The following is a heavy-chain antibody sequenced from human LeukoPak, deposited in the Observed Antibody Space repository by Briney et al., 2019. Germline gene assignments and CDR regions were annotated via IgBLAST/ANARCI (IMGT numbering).Heavy chain of an antibody. CDR2: ISSSSSYI. J-gene: IGHJ6*02. V-gene: IGHV3-21*01. D-gene: IGHD2-2*01. CDR1: GFTFSSYS. Sequence: PGGSLRLSCAASGFTFSSYSMNWVRQAPGKGLEWVSFISSSSSYIYYADSVKGRFTISRDNAKNSLYLQMNSLRAEDTAVYYCARDRPAYYYYGMDVWGQGTTVTVSS. CDR3: ARDRPAYYYYGMDV.